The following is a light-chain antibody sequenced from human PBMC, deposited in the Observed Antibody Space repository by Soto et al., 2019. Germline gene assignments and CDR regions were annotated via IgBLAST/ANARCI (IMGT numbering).Light chain of an antibody. Sequence: DIQMTQSPSTLSGSVXXXXXXTCRASQTISSWLAWYQQKPGKAPKLLIYKASTLKSGVPSRFSGSGSGTEFTLTISSLQPDDFATYYCQHYNSYSEAFGQGTKVELK. CDR2: KAS. J-gene: IGKJ1*01. CDR3: QHYNSYSEA. CDR1: QTISSW. V-gene: IGKV1-5*03.